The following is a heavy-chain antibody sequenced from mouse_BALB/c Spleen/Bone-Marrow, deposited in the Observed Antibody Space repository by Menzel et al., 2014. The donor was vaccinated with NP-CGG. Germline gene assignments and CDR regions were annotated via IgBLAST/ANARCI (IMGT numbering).Heavy chain of an antibody. V-gene: IGHV7-3*02. CDR1: GFTFTDYY. CDR2: IRNKANGYTT. J-gene: IGHJ4*01. Sequence: EVHLVESGGGLVQPGGSLRLSCATSGFTFTDYYMSWVRQPPGKALEWLGFIRNKANGYTTEYSASVKGRFTISRDNSQSILYLQMNTLRAEDSATYYCARDDYYAMDYWGQGPSVTVSS. CDR3: ARDDYYAMDY.